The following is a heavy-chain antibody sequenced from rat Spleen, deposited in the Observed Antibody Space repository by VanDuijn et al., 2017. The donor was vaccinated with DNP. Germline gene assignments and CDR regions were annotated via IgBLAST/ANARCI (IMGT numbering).Heavy chain of an antibody. CDR3: ARRRLPYWYFDF. CDR1: GYTFTNYY. CDR2: INTGSGGT. J-gene: IGHJ1*01. Sequence: QVQLQQSGGELAKPGSSVKISCKASGYTFTNYYIGWMKQTTGQGLEYIGYINTGSGGTNFNEKFKGKATLTVDKSSSTAFMQLSSLTPDDSAVYYCARRRLPYWYFDFWGPGTMVTVSS. D-gene: IGHD1-4*01. V-gene: IGHV1-43*01.